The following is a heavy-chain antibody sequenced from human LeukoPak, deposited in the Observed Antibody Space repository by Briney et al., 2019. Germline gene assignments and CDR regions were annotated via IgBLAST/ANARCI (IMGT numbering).Heavy chain of an antibody. CDR1: GFTFDDYG. CDR3: ARVGDSSGWDPFDY. V-gene: IGHV3-20*04. J-gene: IGHJ4*02. D-gene: IGHD6-19*01. CDR2: INWNGGST. Sequence: GGSLRLSCAASGFTFDDYGMSWVRQAPGKGLEWVSGINWNGGSTGYADSVKGRFNISRDNAKNSLYLQMNSLRAEDTALYYCARVGDSSGWDPFDYWGQGTLVTVSS.